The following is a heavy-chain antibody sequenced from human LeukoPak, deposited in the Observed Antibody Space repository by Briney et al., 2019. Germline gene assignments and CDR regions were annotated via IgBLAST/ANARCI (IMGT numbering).Heavy chain of an antibody. CDR2: IIPILGIA. J-gene: IGHJ6*03. Sequence: ASVKVSCKASGGTFSSYTISWVRQAPGQGLEWMGRIIPILGIANYAQKFQGRVTITADKSTSTAYMELSSLRSEDTAVYYCARVRVAARSPTYYYYYYMDVWGKGTTVTVSS. D-gene: IGHD6-6*01. CDR3: ARVRVAARSPTYYYYYYMDV. CDR1: GGTFSSYT. V-gene: IGHV1-69*02.